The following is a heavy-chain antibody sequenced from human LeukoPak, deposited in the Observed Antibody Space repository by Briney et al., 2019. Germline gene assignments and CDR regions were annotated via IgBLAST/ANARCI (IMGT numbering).Heavy chain of an antibody. V-gene: IGHV3-33*01. Sequence: QPGRSLTLSCAASGFTFSRYTMHWVRQAPGKGLEWVAIIWYDGSNKYYADSDSVKGRFTTSRDNARNTLYLQMNSLTAEDTALYYCTRVQAGRSGLMDVWGRGTTVTVSS. CDR3: TRVQAGRSGLMDV. D-gene: IGHD2-8*02. CDR2: IWYDGSNK. J-gene: IGHJ6*02. CDR1: GFTFSRYT.